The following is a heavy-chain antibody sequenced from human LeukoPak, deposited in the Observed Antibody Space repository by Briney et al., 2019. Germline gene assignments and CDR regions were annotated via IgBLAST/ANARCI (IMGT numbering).Heavy chain of an antibody. CDR3: ARVRVAVAAPYYFDY. CDR2: ISYDGSNK. CDR1: GFTFSSYG. V-gene: IGHV3-30*03. D-gene: IGHD6-19*01. Sequence: GGSLRLSCAASGFTFSSYGMHWVRQAPGKGLEWVAVISYDGSNKYYADSVKGRFTISRDNSKNTLYLQMNSLRAEDTAVYYCARVRVAVAAPYYFDYWGQGTLVTVSS. J-gene: IGHJ4*02.